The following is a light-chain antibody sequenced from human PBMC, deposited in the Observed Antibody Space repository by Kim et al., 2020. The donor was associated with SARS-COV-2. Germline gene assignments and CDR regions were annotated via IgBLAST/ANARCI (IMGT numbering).Light chain of an antibody. J-gene: IGKJ2*01. Sequence: IQMTQSPSSLSASVGDRVTITCRASQYISNYLNWYQQRPGKAPKVLIYAASILQSGVPPRFSGSGSGTDITLTISSLQPEDFATYYCQQSYSNPPEYTFGQGTKLEI. CDR2: AAS. V-gene: IGKV1-39*01. CDR1: QYISNY. CDR3: QQSYSNPPEYT.